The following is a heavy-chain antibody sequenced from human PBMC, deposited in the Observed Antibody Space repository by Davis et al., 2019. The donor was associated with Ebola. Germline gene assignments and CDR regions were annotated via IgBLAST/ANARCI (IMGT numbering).Heavy chain of an antibody. J-gene: IGHJ6*02. D-gene: IGHD4-23*01. Sequence: SVKVSCKASGGTFSSYTISWVRQAPGQGLEWMGRIIPILGIANYAQKFQGRVTITADKSTSTAYMELSSLRSEDTAVYYCARWRDGGNFYYYYGMDVWGQGTTVTVSS. V-gene: IGHV1-69*02. CDR3: ARWRDGGNFYYYYGMDV. CDR2: IIPILGIA. CDR1: GGTFSSYT.